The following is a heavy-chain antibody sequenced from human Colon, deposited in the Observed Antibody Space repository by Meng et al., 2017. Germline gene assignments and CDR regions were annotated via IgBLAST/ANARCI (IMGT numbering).Heavy chain of an antibody. V-gene: IGHV4-34*01. J-gene: IGHJ4*02. D-gene: IGHD5-18*01. CDR2: IHPTGST. CDR1: GGSFSDYY. Sequence: QGQYHHGGAGLRKPSETLSLTCAVYGGSFSDYYWSWVRQPPGKGLEWIGEIHPTGSTSCNPSLKSRVSISVDTSKNQFSLKVSSVTAADTAMYYCARGMDKAKTGYWGQGTLVTVSS. CDR3: ARGMDKAKTGY.